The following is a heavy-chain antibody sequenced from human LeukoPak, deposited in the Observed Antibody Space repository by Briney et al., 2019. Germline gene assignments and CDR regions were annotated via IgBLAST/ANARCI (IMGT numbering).Heavy chain of an antibody. CDR3: TTDRDCSGKTCYPYYDYYSYMDV. CDR2: IKSKTDGGTT. J-gene: IGHJ6*03. Sequence: GGSLRLSCAASGFTFSNAWMSWVRQAPGKGLEWVGRIKSKTDGGTTDYAAPVKGRFTISRDDARDTLYLQVNSLKTEDTGVYYCTTDRDCSGKTCYPYYDYYSYMDVWGKGTTVIVSS. CDR1: GFTFSNAW. D-gene: IGHD2-15*01. V-gene: IGHV3-15*01.